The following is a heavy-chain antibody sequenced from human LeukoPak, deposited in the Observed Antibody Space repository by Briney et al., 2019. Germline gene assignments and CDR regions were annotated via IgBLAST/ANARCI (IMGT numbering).Heavy chain of an antibody. J-gene: IGHJ4*02. CDR3: ARWRDDYVWGSYRYRYFDY. V-gene: IGHV4-30-4*01. CDR2: IYYSGNT. D-gene: IGHD3-16*02. CDR1: GGSISCGDYY. Sequence: SQSLSLTCSVSGGSISCGDYYWSWIRKPSGEGLVWIWYIYYSGNTYYKPSLKSRVTISVDTSKNQFSLKLSSVNAADTAVYYCARWRDDYVWGSYRYRYFDYWGQGTLVTVSS.